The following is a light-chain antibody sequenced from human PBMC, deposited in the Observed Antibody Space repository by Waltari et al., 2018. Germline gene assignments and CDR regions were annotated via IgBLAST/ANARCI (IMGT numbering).Light chain of an antibody. CDR2: DND. J-gene: IGLJ3*02. CDR3: QVWDNNSDHWV. V-gene: IGLV3-21*02. CDR1: NIGSKS. Sequence: SYVLTQSPSVSVAPGQTARISCGGDNIGSKSVHWYQQKSGQAPLLVVFDNDDRPSGISERFSGANSGNTASLTISRVEAGDEADYYCQVWDNNSDHWVFGGGTKLTVL.